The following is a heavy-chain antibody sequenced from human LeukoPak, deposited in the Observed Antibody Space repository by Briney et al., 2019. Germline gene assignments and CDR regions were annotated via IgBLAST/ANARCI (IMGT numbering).Heavy chain of an antibody. V-gene: IGHV3-30-3*01. CDR3: AKGGGIAARQPPAN. Sequence: GRSLRLSCAASGFTFSSYAMHWVRQAPGKGLEWVAVISYDGSNKYYADSVKGRFTISRDNSKNTLYLQMNSLRAEDTAVYYCAKGGGIAARQPPANWGLGTLVTVSS. D-gene: IGHD6-6*01. CDR2: ISYDGSNK. J-gene: IGHJ4*02. CDR1: GFTFSSYA.